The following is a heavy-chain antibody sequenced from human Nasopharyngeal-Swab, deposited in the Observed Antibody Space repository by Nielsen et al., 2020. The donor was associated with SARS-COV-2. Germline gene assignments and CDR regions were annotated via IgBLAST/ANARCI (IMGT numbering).Heavy chain of an antibody. Sequence: WVRQAPGQGIEWMGWISAYNGNTNYAQKLQGRVTMTTDTSTSTAYMELRSLRSDDTAVYYCARGIVRRAYYYYMDVWGKGTTVTVSS. CDR3: ARGIVRRAYYYYMDV. V-gene: IGHV1-18*01. J-gene: IGHJ6*03. D-gene: IGHD2-8*01. CDR2: ISAYNGNT.